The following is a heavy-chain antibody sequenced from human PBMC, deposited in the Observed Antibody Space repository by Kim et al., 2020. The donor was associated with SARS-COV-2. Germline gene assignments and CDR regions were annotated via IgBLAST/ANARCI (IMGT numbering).Heavy chain of an antibody. CDR3: ARDSVTVFYDILTGYSKGAFDI. CDR1: GFTFSSYS. CDR2: ISSSSSYI. Sequence: GGSLRLSCAVSGFTFSSYSMNWVRQAPGKGLEWVSSISSSSSYIYYADSVKGRFTISRDNAKNSLYLQMNSLRAEDTAVYYCARDSVTVFYDILTGYSKGAFDIWGQGTMVTVSS. V-gene: IGHV3-21*01. J-gene: IGHJ3*02. D-gene: IGHD3-9*01.